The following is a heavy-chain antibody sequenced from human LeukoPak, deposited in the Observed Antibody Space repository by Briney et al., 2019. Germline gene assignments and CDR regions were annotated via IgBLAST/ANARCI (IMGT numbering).Heavy chain of an antibody. CDR3: ARGLLSFGGH. Sequence: GESLKISCAASGFTFSNSWMNWVRQAPGKGLEWVANIKQDGSEKYYVDSVKGRFTISRDNAKNSLYLQMNSLRAEDTAVYYCARGLLSFGGHWGQGTLVTVSS. CDR1: GFTFSNSW. CDR2: IKQDGSEK. V-gene: IGHV3-7*05. D-gene: IGHD3-10*01. J-gene: IGHJ1*01.